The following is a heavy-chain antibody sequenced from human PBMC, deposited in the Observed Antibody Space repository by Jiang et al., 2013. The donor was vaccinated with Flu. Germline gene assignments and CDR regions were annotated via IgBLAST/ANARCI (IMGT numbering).Heavy chain of an antibody. CDR2: IISKTAGGTT. CDR1: GFTFSHAW. Sequence: VQLVESGGGLVQPGGSLRLSCAASGFTFSHAWMIWVRQAPGKGLEWVARIISKTAGGTTDYAAPVKGRFTISRDDSRNTLFLQMNSLETEDTAVYYCLYEYYYYMTLWGKGTTVTVSS. D-gene: IGHD2-8*01. V-gene: IGHV3-15*07. J-gene: IGHJ6*03. CDR3: LYEYYYYMTL.